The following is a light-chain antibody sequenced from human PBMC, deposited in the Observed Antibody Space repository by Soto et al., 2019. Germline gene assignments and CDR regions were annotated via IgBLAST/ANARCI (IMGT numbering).Light chain of an antibody. Sequence: EIVLTQSPGTLSLSPGERATLSCRASQTVSRNLAWYQQRPGQAPRLLIYDISNRATGVPARFSGSGSETEFTLIISSLQSEDFAIYYCQQYNKWPRTFGQGTKVDIK. CDR2: DIS. V-gene: IGKV3-15*01. CDR3: QQYNKWPRT. CDR1: QTVSRN. J-gene: IGKJ1*01.